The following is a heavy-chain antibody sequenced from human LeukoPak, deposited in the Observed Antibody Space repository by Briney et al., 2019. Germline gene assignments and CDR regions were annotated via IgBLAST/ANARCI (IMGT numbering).Heavy chain of an antibody. D-gene: IGHD2-2*02. CDR1: GFTFSSYL. V-gene: IGHV3-74*01. CDR3: ASEDIVVVPAAIFDY. J-gene: IGHJ4*02. Sequence: PGGSLRLSCAASGFTFSSYLMHWVRQAPGKGLVWVSRINSDGSSTSYADSVKGRFTISRDNAKNTLYLQMNSLRAEDTAVYYCASEDIVVVPAAIFDYWGQGTLVTVSS. CDR2: INSDGSST.